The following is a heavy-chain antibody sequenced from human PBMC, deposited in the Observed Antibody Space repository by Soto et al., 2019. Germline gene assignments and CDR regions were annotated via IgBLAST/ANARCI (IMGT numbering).Heavy chain of an antibody. CDR3: ARSRDERTQSKNWFDP. CDR1: GGSISTYY. J-gene: IGHJ5*02. D-gene: IGHD1-1*01. V-gene: IGHV4-59*01. CDR2: VYYSGNT. Sequence: QVLLQESGPGLVKPWETLSLTCTVSGGSISTYYWSWIRQPPGKALEWIGYVYYSGNTNYNPSFKSRGTMSVDTSKNQVSLDLDSLTAADTAVYYCARSRDERTQSKNWFDPWGQGTLVTVSA.